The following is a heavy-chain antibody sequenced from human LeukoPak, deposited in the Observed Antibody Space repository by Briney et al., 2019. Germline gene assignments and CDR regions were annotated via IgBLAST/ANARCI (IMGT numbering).Heavy chain of an antibody. CDR3: AKGLTYYYDSSGYSQSPVFDY. J-gene: IGHJ4*02. CDR2: ISGGSINT. Sequence: GGSLRLSCAASGFTFSTSAMNWVRQAPGKGLEWVSAISGGSINTYYADSVKGRFTISRDDSKSTLYLQMNSLRAEDTAVYYCAKGLTYYYDSSGYSQSPVFDYWGQGTLVTVSS. D-gene: IGHD3-22*01. CDR1: GFTFSTSA. V-gene: IGHV3-23*01.